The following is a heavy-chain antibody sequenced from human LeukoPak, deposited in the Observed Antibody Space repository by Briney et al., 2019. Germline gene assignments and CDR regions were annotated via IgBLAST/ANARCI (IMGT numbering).Heavy chain of an antibody. D-gene: IGHD6-13*01. CDR2: ISYDGSNK. CDR1: GSTFSSYA. Sequence: GGSLRLSCAASGSTFSSYAMHWVRQAPGKGLEWVAVISYDGSNKYYADSVKGRFTISRDNSKNTLYLQMNSLRAEDTAVYYCARPKKIAAAGTYYFDYWGQGTLVTVSS. CDR3: ARPKKIAAAGTYYFDY. V-gene: IGHV3-30-3*01. J-gene: IGHJ4*02.